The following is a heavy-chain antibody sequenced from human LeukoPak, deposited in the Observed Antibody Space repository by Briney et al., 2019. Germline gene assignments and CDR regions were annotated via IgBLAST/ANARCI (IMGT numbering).Heavy chain of an antibody. CDR1: GFTFSSYW. CDR3: ARDKLETRFDY. V-gene: IGHV3-7*01. CDR2: IKTDGSQI. D-gene: IGHD1-1*01. Sequence: GGSLRLSCVVSGFTFSSYWMTWVRQAPGKGLEWVANIKTDGSQIFYVVSVKGRYTIPRDNAKNSLYLQMNSLRAEDTAVYYCARDKLETRFDYWGQGTLVTVSS. J-gene: IGHJ4*02.